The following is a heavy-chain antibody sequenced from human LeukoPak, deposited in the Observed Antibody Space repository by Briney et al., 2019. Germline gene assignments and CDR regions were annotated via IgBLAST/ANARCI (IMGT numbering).Heavy chain of an antibody. J-gene: IGHJ4*02. D-gene: IGHD2-21*01. Sequence: GGSLRPSCAASGFTFSSYSMNWVRQAPGKGLEWVSYISSSSGAIYYADSVKGRFTISRDNAKNSLYLQMNSLRDEDTAVYFCARDSAYCFDYWGQGSLVTVSS. CDR2: ISSSSGAI. CDR1: GFTFSSYS. V-gene: IGHV3-48*02. CDR3: ARDSAYCFDY.